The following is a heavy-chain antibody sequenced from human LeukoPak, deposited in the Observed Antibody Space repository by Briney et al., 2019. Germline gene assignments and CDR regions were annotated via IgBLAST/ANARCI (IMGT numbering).Heavy chain of an antibody. Sequence: QTLSLTCAISGDSVSSNSAAWNWIRQSPSRGLEWLGRTYYRSKWYNDYAVSVKSRITINPDTSKNQFSLQLNSVTPEDTAVYYCARALGYCSSTSCPFDYWGQGTLVTVSS. D-gene: IGHD2-2*01. CDR1: GDSVSSNSAA. J-gene: IGHJ4*02. CDR2: TYYRSKWYN. CDR3: ARALGYCSSTSCPFDY. V-gene: IGHV6-1*01.